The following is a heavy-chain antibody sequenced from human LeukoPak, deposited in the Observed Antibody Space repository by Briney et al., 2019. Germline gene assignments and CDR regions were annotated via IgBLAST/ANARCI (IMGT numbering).Heavy chain of an antibody. J-gene: IGHJ2*01. Sequence: SETLSLTCAVSGGPISSRGCYWGWIRQPPGKGLEWIGSIYYTGSTYHNPSLKSRVTMSVDTSINQFSLNLNSVTAADTAVYYCARYGDYFWYFDLWGRGTLVTVSS. CDR1: GGPISSRGCY. CDR3: ARYGDYFWYFDL. D-gene: IGHD4-17*01. V-gene: IGHV4-39*07. CDR2: IYYTGST.